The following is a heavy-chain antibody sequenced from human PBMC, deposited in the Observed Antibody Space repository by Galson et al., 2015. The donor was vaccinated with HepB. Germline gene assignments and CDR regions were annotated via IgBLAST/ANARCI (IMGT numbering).Heavy chain of an antibody. Sequence: SLRLSCASSGFTLSTYSMNWVRQAPGKGLEWVSSISSSSLYVYYADSVRGRFTVSRDNAKNSHYLQTNSLSAEDTAVYYCARVYGSGSYGYGMDVWGQGTTVTVS. V-gene: IGHV3-21*01. CDR2: ISSSSLYV. D-gene: IGHD3-10*01. CDR3: ARVYGSGSYGYGMDV. CDR1: GFTLSTYS. J-gene: IGHJ6*02.